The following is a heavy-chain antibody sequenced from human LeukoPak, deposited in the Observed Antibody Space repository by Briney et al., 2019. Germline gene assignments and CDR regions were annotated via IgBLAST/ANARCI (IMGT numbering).Heavy chain of an antibody. CDR2: IYHSGST. Sequence: SETLSLTCAVSGYSISSGYYWGWIRQPPGKGLEWIGSIYHSGSTYYNPSPKSRVTISVDTSKNQFSLKLSSVTAADTAVYYCAREVLLWFGELSQFDYWGQGTLVTVSS. V-gene: IGHV4-38-2*02. J-gene: IGHJ4*02. CDR3: AREVLLWFGELSQFDY. CDR1: GYSISSGYY. D-gene: IGHD3-10*01.